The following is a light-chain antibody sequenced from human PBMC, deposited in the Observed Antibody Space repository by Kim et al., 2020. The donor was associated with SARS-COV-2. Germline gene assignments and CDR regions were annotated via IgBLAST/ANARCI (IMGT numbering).Light chain of an antibody. Sequence: FTRSSGYSNSKVDWYQQRPGKGPRFVMRVGTGGIVGSKGDGIPDRFSVLGSGLNRYLTIKNIQEEDESDYHCGADHGSGSNFVYVFGGGTQLTVL. V-gene: IGLV9-49*01. J-gene: IGLJ3*02. CDR3: GADHGSGSNFVYV. CDR1: SGYSNSK. CDR2: VGTGGIVG.